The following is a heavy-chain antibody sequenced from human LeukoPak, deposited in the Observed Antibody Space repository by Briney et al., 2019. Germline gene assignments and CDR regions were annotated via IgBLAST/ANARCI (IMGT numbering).Heavy chain of an antibody. D-gene: IGHD2-2*02. CDR3: ARIAVPAAIYPLFDY. CDR2: ISAYNGNT. CDR1: GYTFTSYG. Sequence: ASVKVSCKASGYTFTSYGISWVRQAPGQGLEWMGWISAYNGNTNYAQKLQGRVTMTTDTSTSTAYMELRSLRSDDTAVYYCARIAVPAAIYPLFDYWGQGTLVTVSS. V-gene: IGHV1-18*01. J-gene: IGHJ4*02.